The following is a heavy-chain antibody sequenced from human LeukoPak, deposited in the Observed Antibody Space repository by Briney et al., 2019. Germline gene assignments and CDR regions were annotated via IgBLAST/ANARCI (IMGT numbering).Heavy chain of an antibody. D-gene: IGHD3-10*01. CDR2: IIPIFGTA. Sequence: ASVKVSCKASGGTFSSYAISWVRQAPGQGLEWMGGIIPIFGTANYAQKFQGRVTITADESTSTAYMELSSLRSEDTAVYYCAXXXXXXLWFGSDPPNWFDPWGQGTLVTVSS. V-gene: IGHV1-69*13. CDR1: GGTFSSYA. J-gene: IGHJ5*02. CDR3: AXXXXXXLWFGSDPPNWFDP.